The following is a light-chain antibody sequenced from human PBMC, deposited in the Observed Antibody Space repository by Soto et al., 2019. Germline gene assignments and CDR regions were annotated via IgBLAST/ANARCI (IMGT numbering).Light chain of an antibody. Sequence: EIVVTQGPGTLSLSRGERATLSCRASQSVSNNYLAWYQQKPGQAPRLLIYGASNRATGIPDRFSGSGSGTDFTLTISRLEPEDFAVYYCQQYGSSGTFGQGTKVDIK. CDR2: GAS. J-gene: IGKJ1*01. CDR1: QSVSNNY. V-gene: IGKV3-20*01. CDR3: QQYGSSGT.